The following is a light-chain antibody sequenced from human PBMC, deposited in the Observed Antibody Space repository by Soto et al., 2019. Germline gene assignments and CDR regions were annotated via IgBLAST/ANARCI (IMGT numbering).Light chain of an antibody. CDR2: EGS. Sequence: QSAVTQPASVSGSPGRSITISCTGTSSDVGSYNLVSWYQQHPGKAPKLMIYEGSKRPSGVSNRFSGSKSGNTASLTISGLQAEDEADYYCCSYAGSSTHVVFGGGTKVTVL. J-gene: IGLJ2*01. CDR1: SSDVGSYNL. CDR3: CSYAGSSTHVV. V-gene: IGLV2-23*01.